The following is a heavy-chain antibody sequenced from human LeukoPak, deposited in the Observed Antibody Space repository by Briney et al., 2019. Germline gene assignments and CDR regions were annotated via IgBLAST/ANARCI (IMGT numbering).Heavy chain of an antibody. V-gene: IGHV2-70*11. Sequence: SGPTLVKPTQTLTLTCTFSGFSLSPSGMCVSWIRQPPGKALEWLARIDWDDDKYYSTSLKTRLTISKDTSKNQVVLTMTNMDPVDTATYYCARIPGYCSGGSCYFGTYFDYWGQGTLVTVSS. CDR3: ARIPGYCSGGSCYFGTYFDY. CDR2: IDWDDDK. D-gene: IGHD2-15*01. J-gene: IGHJ4*02. CDR1: GFSLSPSGMC.